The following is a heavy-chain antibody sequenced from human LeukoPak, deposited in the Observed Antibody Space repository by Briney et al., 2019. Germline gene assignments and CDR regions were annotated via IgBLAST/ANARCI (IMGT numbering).Heavy chain of an antibody. J-gene: IGHJ6*02. CDR1: GGSFSSYY. D-gene: IGHD1-14*01. V-gene: IGHV4-59*08. CDR2: IYYSGST. CDR3: ARRPEVYYYGMDV. Sequence: PSETLSLTCAVYGGSFSSYYWSWIRQPPGKGLEWIGYIYYSGSTNYNPSLKSRVTISVDTSKNQFSLKLSSVTAADTAVYYCARRPEVYYYGMDVWGQGTTVTVSS.